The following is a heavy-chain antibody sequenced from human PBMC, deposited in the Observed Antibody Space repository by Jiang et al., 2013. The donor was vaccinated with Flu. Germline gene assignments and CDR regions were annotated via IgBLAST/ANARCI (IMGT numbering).Heavy chain of an antibody. CDR1: GFTFSSYA. CDR2: IGGSGDSK. Sequence: PGGSLRLSCAASGFTFSSYAMSWVRQAPGKGLEWVSAIGGSGDSKYYADSVKGRFTISRDNSKNTLYLQMNSLRAEDTAVYYCGAKALTMVRGVHPYYFDYWGQGTLVTVSS. V-gene: IGHV3-23*01. J-gene: IGHJ4*02. CDR3: GAKALTMVRGVHPYYFDY. D-gene: IGHD3-10*01.